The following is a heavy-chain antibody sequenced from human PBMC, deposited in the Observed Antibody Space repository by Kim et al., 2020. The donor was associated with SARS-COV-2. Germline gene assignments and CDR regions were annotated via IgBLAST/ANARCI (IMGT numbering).Heavy chain of an antibody. Sequence: GGSLRLSCAASGFTFSSYEMNWVRQAPGKGLEWVSYISSSGSTIYYADSVKGRFTISRDNAKNSLYLQMNSLRAEDTAVYYCARAPDTAMVKYVYYGMDVWGQGTTVTVSS. CDR2: ISSSGSTI. CDR1: GFTFSSYE. CDR3: ARAPDTAMVKYVYYGMDV. D-gene: IGHD5-18*01. J-gene: IGHJ6*02. V-gene: IGHV3-48*03.